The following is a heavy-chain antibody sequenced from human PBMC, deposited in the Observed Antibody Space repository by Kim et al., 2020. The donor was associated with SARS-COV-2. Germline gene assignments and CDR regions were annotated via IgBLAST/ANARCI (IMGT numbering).Heavy chain of an antibody. Sequence: GGSLRLSCAASGFTFSSYGMHWVRQAPGKGLEWVAVISYDGSNKYYADSVKGRFTISRDNSKNTLYLQMNSLRAEDTAVYYCAKGAVAARLYNWFDPWG. V-gene: IGHV3-30*18. J-gene: IGHJ5*02. CDR3: AKGAVAARLYNWFDP. D-gene: IGHD6-6*01. CDR1: GFTFSSYG. CDR2: ISYDGSNK.